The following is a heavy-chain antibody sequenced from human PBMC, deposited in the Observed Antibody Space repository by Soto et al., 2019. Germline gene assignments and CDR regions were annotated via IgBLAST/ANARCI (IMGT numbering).Heavy chain of an antibody. Sequence: PGVSLRLSCAAAGFTFSSYARHWVRQAPGKGLEWVAVISYDGSNKYYADSVKGRFTISRDNSKNTLYLQMNSLRAEDTAVYYCARDLRKDGITGAFDIWGQGTMVTVSS. CDR2: ISYDGSNK. J-gene: IGHJ3*02. V-gene: IGHV3-30-3*01. CDR1: GFTFSSYA. CDR3: ARDLRKDGITGAFDI. D-gene: IGHD3-16*01.